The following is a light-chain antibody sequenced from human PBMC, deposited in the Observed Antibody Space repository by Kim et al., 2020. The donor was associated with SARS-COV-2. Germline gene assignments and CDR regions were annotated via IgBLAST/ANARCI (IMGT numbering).Light chain of an antibody. Sequence: GRSMNISAAGTGVDVGRYNRFSCYQQPPGTAPKLIIYEVSDRPSGVPHRFSGSKSGNTASLTISWLQTEDEADYYCSSYTSSSTLIFGGGTKVTVL. CDR3: SSYTSSSTLI. CDR2: EVS. V-gene: IGLV2-18*02. J-gene: IGLJ2*01. CDR1: GVDVGRYNR.